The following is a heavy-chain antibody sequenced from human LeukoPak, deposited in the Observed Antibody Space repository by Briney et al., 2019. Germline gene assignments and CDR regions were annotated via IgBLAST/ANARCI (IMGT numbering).Heavy chain of an antibody. CDR3: VPKGNEGY. D-gene: IGHD1-1*01. Sequence: GGSLRLSCAASGSTFSSYAMSWVRQAPGKGLEYVSAISPNGGSTYYADSVKGRFTISRDNSKNTLYLQMSSLRVEDTAVYYCVPKGNEGYWGQGTLVTVSS. J-gene: IGHJ4*02. V-gene: IGHV3-64D*06. CDR1: GSTFSSYA. CDR2: ISPNGGST.